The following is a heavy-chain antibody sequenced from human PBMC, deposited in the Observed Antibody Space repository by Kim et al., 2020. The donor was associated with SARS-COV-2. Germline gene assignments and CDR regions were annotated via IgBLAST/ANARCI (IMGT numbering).Heavy chain of an antibody. CDR3: ARQGWLDY. Sequence: SASTYCNPSLKSRVTISLDTSKNHFSLRLSSVTAADTAVYYCARQGWLDYWGQGTLVTVSS. CDR2: SAST. J-gene: IGHJ4*02. D-gene: IGHD6-19*01. V-gene: IGHV4-39*01.